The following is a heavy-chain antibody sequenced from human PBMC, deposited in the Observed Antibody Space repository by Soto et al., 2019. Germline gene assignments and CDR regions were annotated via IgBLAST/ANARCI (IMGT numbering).Heavy chain of an antibody. Sequence: GGSLRLSCAASGFTFSSYAMHWVRQAPGKGLEWVAVISYDGSNKYYADSVKGRFTISRDNSKNTLYLQMNSLRAEDTAVYYCARDKRLPDVRGVPYYFDYWGQGTLVTVSS. V-gene: IGHV3-30-3*01. CDR1: GFTFSSYA. J-gene: IGHJ4*02. CDR2: ISYDGSNK. CDR3: ARDKRLPDVRGVPYYFDY. D-gene: IGHD3-10*01.